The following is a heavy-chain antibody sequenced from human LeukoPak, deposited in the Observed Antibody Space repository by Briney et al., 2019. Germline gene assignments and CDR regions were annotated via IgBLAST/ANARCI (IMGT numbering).Heavy chain of an antibody. Sequence: PSETLSLTCTVSGGSISSYYWSWIRQPAGKGLEWIGRIYTSGSTNYNPSLKSRVTTSVDTSKNQFSLKLSSVTAADTAVYYCASLYYYDSRWGYMDVWGKGTTVTISS. CDR3: ASLYYYDSRWGYMDV. CDR1: GGSISSYY. V-gene: IGHV4-4*07. J-gene: IGHJ6*03. CDR2: IYTSGST. D-gene: IGHD3-22*01.